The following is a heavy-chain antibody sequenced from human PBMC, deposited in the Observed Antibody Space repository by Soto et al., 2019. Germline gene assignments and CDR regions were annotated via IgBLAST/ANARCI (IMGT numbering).Heavy chain of an antibody. CDR3: GRVRTRDYWSGYSPVDI. D-gene: IGHD3-3*01. J-gene: IGHJ3*02. CDR1: GYTFTSYI. CDR2: INPSGGST. Sequence: QVLLAQSGAEVKKPGASVKVSCKTSGYTFTSYIIQWVRQAPGQGLEWVGMINPSGGSTNYAQKLQGRVTKTRETSKSTVSMDLISPRSEDTAVYYCGRVRTRDYWSGYSPVDIWGQGTMVTVSS. V-gene: IGHV1-46*04.